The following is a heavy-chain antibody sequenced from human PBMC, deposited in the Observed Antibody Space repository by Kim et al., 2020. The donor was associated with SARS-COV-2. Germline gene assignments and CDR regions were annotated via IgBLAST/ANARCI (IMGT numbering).Heavy chain of an antibody. J-gene: IGHJ4*02. Sequence: SLYPFTSYWIGWVRQKPGKGLEWVGIIYPGDSDIRYGPSFQGRVYISADKSTNTAYLQWSSLKASDTAIYYCVRRPDYYDTSGFDYWGKG. CDR3: VRRPDYYDTSGFDY. CDR1: LYPFTSYW. V-gene: IGHV5-51*01. D-gene: IGHD3-22*01. CDR2: IYPGDSDI.